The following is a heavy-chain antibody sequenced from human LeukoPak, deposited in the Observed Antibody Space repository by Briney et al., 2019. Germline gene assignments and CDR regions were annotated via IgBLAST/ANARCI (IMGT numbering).Heavy chain of an antibody. Sequence: ASMKVSCKVSGYTLTELSMHWVRQAPGKGLEWMGGFDPEDGETIYAQKFQGRVTMTEDTSTDTAYMELSSLRSEDTAVYYCATYGSFWSGYSRENAFDIWGQGTMVTVSS. V-gene: IGHV1-24*01. CDR1: GYTLTELS. CDR2: FDPEDGET. J-gene: IGHJ3*02. CDR3: ATYGSFWSGYSRENAFDI. D-gene: IGHD3-3*01.